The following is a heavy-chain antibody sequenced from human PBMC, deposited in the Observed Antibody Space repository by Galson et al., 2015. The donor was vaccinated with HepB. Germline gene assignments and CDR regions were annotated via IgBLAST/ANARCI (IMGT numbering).Heavy chain of an antibody. J-gene: IGHJ6*03. CDR3: AKSQLERREGYYYYYMDV. CDR2: ISYDGSNK. CDR1: GFTFSSYG. Sequence: SLRLSCAASGFTFSSYGMHWVRQAPGKGLEWVAVISYDGSNKYYADSVKGRFTISRDNSKNTLYLQMNSLRAEDTAVYYCAKSQLERREGYYYYYMDVWGKGTTVTVSS. D-gene: IGHD1-1*01. V-gene: IGHV3-30*18.